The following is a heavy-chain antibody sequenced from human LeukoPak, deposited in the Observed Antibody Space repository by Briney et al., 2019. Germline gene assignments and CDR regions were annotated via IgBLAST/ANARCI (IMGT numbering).Heavy chain of an antibody. V-gene: IGHV1-18*01. J-gene: IGHJ4*02. CDR2: ISAYNGTT. CDR3: ARQVRLLYWWDYFDY. CDR1: GYTFTNYD. Sequence: ASVKVSCKASGYTFTNYDITWVRQAPGQGLEWMGWISAYNGTTNYAQKLQGRVTMTTDTSTSTAYMELRSLRSDDTALYYCARQVRLLYWWDYFDYWGQGALVTVSS. D-gene: IGHD2-8*02.